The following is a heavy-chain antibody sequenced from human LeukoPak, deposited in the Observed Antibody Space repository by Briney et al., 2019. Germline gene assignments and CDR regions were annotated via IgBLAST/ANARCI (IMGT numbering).Heavy chain of an antibody. Sequence: PGRSLRLSCAASGFTFSTYGMHWVRQAPGKGLEWVALISYDGSVQYYADSVKGRFTISRDSPKNTLYLQMNSLRPEDTAVYYCARERTGFYAEYWGQGTLVTVSS. CDR3: ARERTGFYAEY. V-gene: IGHV3-30*03. D-gene: IGHD3/OR15-3a*01. CDR1: GFTFSTYG. J-gene: IGHJ4*02. CDR2: ISYDGSVQ.